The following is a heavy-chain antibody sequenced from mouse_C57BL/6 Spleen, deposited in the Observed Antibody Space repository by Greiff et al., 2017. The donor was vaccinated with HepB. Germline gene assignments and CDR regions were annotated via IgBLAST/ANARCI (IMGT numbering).Heavy chain of an antibody. D-gene: IGHD2-3*01. CDR2: IYPGSGST. Sequence: QVQLQQSGAELVKPGASVKMSCKASGYTFTSYWITWVKQRPGQGLEWIGDIYPGSGSTNYNEKFKSKATLTVDTSSSTAYMQLSSLTSEDSAVYYCARKADGYYIDYYAMDYWGQGTSVTVSS. CDR1: GYTFTSYW. CDR3: ARKADGYYIDYYAMDY. J-gene: IGHJ4*01. V-gene: IGHV1-55*01.